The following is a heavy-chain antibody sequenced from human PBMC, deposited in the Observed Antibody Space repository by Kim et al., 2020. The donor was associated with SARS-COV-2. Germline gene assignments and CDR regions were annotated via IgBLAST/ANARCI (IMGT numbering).Heavy chain of an antibody. J-gene: IGHJ6*01. CDR1: GASIGSGGDN. V-gene: IGHV4-31*03. Sequence: SETLSLTCTVSGASIGSGGDNWSWVRQRPREGLEWIWYIYYSGTTYYNPSLKRRATISVNTSKIQFSLELSSVIAADTAVYYCARGLKDYDRSGYPLYY. CDR2: IYYSGTT. CDR3: ARGLKDYDRSGYPLYY. D-gene: IGHD3-22*01.